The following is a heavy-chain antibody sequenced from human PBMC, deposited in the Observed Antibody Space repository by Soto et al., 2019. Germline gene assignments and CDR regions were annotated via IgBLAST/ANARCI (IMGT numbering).Heavy chain of an antibody. CDR1: GGTLSSYC. CDR3: ARDYYYDSRGYLDC. Sequence: GGSRRVSCGASGGTLSSYCISWVRQAPGKALEWVSAISGSGGSTYYADAVNGQFTISRDNSKNTLYLKMNSLRAEDTAVYYCARDYYYDSRGYLDCWGQGALVRVSS. CDR2: ISGSGGST. J-gene: IGHJ4*02. D-gene: IGHD3-22*01. V-gene: IGHV3-23*01.